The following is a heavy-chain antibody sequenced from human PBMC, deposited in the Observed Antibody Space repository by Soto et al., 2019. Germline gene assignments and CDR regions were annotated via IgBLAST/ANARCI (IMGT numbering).Heavy chain of an antibody. CDR3: ARDLNTYYYDSSGYYGY. J-gene: IGHJ4*02. D-gene: IGHD3-22*01. V-gene: IGHV1-69*01. CDR2: IIPIFGTA. Sequence: QVQLVQSGAEVKKPGSSVKVSCKASGGTFSSYAISWVRQAPGQGLEWMGGIIPIFGTANYAQKFQGRVTITADESTSTAYMELSSLRSEDMAVYYCARDLNTYYYDSSGYYGYWGQGTLVTVSA. CDR1: GGTFSSYA.